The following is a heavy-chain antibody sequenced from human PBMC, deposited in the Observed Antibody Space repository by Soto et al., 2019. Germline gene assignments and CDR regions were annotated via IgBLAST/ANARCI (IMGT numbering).Heavy chain of an antibody. CDR2: IKEDGSER. V-gene: IGHV3-7*01. D-gene: IGHD2-21*01. CDR3: ASARHIGP. Sequence: GGSLRLSCAASGFTFSNYWMSWVRQAPGKGLEWVANIKEDGSERNYVDSVKGRFTISRDNAENSLYLQMNSLRAEDTAVYYCASARHIGPWGQGTLVTV. J-gene: IGHJ5*02. CDR1: GFTFSNYW.